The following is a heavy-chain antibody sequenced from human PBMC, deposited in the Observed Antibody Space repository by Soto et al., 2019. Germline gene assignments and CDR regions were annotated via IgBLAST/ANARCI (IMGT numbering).Heavy chain of an antibody. CDR3: ARKVYSVYYFYYYMDV. CDR2: INHSGST. J-gene: IGHJ6*03. D-gene: IGHD4-4*01. Sequence: SETLSLTCAVYGGSSSGYYWSWIRQPPGKGLEWIGEINHSGSTNYHPSLKSRVSISVDTSKNQFSLNLSSVTAADTAVYYCARKVYSVYYFYYYMDVWGKGTTVTVSS. CDR1: GGSSSGYY. V-gene: IGHV4-34*01.